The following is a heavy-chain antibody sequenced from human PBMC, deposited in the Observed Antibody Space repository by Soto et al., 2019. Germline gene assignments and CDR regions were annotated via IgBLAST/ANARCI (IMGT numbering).Heavy chain of an antibody. J-gene: IGHJ4*02. CDR2: IYYSGST. D-gene: IGHD3-22*01. Sequence: SETLSLTCTVSGGSISSYYWSWIRQPPGKGLEWIGYIYYSGSTNYNPSLKSRVTISVDTSKNQFSLKLSSVTAADTAVYYCARALPPPYYYDSSGYYPFDYWGQGTLVTVSS. V-gene: IGHV4-59*01. CDR1: GGSISSYY. CDR3: ARALPPPYYYDSSGYYPFDY.